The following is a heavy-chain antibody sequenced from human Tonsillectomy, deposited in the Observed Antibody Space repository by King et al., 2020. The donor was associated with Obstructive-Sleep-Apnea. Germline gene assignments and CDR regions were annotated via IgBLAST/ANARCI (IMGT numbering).Heavy chain of an antibody. CDR1: GGSISSGTYS. CDR3: ARGGGFWGP. D-gene: IGHD3-16*01. Sequence: LQLQESGSGLVKPSQTLSLTCAVSGGSISSGTYSWSWIRQPPGKGLECIGYIYHNGSTYYNPSLKSRVTISVDRSKNQFSLKLSSVTAADTAVYYCARGGGFWGPWGQGTLVTVSS. V-gene: IGHV4-30-2*01. CDR2: IYHNGST. J-gene: IGHJ5*02.